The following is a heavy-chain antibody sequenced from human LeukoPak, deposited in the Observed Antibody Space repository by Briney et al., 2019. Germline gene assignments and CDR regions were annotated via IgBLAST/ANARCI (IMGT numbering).Heavy chain of an antibody. CDR3: ARQPEEPDAFDI. Sequence: PSETLSLTCSVSGGSLSNYYWSWIRQPPGKGLEWIGYIYYSGTTNYNPSLKSRVTISVDTSKNQFSLKLSSVTAADTAVYYCARQPEEPDAFDIWGQGTMVTVSS. J-gene: IGHJ3*02. CDR2: IYYSGTT. D-gene: IGHD1-14*01. CDR1: GGSLSNYY. V-gene: IGHV4-59*08.